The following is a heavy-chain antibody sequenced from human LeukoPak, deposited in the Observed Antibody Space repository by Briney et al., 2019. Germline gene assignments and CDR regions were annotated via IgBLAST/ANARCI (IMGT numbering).Heavy chain of an antibody. J-gene: IGHJ4*02. CDR2: IVVGSGNT. CDR3: GAQSIAAAGMDY. V-gene: IGHV1-58*02. D-gene: IGHD6-13*01. Sequence: SVKVSCTASGFTFTGSAMRWVRQARGQRLEWIGWIVVGSGNTNYAQKFQERVTITRDMSTSTAYMELSSLSSEDTAVYYCGAQSIAAAGMDYWGQGTLVTVSS. CDR1: GFTFTGSA.